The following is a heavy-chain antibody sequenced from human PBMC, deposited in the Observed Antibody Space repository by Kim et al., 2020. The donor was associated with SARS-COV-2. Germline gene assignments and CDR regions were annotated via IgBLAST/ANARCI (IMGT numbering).Heavy chain of an antibody. CDR1: GDSVSSNSAA. D-gene: IGHD6-13*01. CDR2: TYYRTKWYN. V-gene: IGHV6-1*01. Sequence: SQTLSLTCAISGDSVSSNSAAWNWIRQSPSRGLEWLGRTYYRTKWYNDYAVSVKSRITINPDTSKNQFSLQLNSVTPEDTAVYYCARASSSWYSNWFDPWGQETLVTVSS. J-gene: IGHJ5*02. CDR3: ARASSSWYSNWFDP.